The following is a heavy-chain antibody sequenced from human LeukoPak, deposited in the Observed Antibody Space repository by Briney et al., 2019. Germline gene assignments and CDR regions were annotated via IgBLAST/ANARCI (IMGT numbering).Heavy chain of an antibody. Sequence: ASVKVSCKASGYTFTSYGISWVRQAPGQGLEWVGWISAHNDNTDYAQKLRGRVTMTTDTSTSTVYMELRSLRSDDTAVYYCARDVRLSSSGCSGYWGQGTLVTVSS. CDR2: ISAHNDNT. CDR1: GYTFTSYG. D-gene: IGHD6-19*01. V-gene: IGHV1-18*01. CDR3: ARDVRLSSSGCSGY. J-gene: IGHJ4*02.